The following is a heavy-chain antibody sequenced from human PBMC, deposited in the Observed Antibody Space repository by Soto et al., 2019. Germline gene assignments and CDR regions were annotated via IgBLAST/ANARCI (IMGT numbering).Heavy chain of an antibody. J-gene: IGHJ6*02. CDR3: AKDRVLRYFDWPNYYYYYVMDV. CDR1: GFTFSSYA. Sequence: GGSLRLSCAASGFTFSSYAMSWVRQAPGKGLEWVSAISGSGGSTYYADSVKGRFTISRDNSKNTLYLQMNSLRAEDTAVYYCAKDRVLRYFDWPNYYYYYVMDVWGQGTTVTVSS. V-gene: IGHV3-23*01. D-gene: IGHD3-9*01. CDR2: ISGSGGST.